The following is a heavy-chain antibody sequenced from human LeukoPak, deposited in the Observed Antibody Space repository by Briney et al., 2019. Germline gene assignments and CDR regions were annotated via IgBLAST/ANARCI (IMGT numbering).Heavy chain of an antibody. V-gene: IGHV1-69*13. D-gene: IGHD2-21*02. CDR2: IIPIFGTA. CDR3: ARSSPAYCGGDCPTSNFDY. CDR1: GGTFSSYA. J-gene: IGHJ4*02. Sequence: SVKVSCKASGGTFSSYAISWVRQAPGQGLEWMGGIIPIFGTANYAQKFQGRVTITADESTSTAYMELSSLRSEDTAVYYCARSSPAYCGGDCPTSNFDYWGQGTLVTVS.